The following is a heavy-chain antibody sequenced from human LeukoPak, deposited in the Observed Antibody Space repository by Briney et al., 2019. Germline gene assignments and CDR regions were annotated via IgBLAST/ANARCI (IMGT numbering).Heavy chain of an antibody. D-gene: IGHD1-1*01. Sequence: GGPLRLSCAASGFTLSYYWMSWVRQAPGKGLEWVANIQEDGSNRYYVGSVKGRFTISRDNAKNSVYLQMNSLSAEDTAVYYCAREARGTRAAFDIWGQGTMVTVS. CDR2: IQEDGSNR. CDR1: GFTLSYYW. J-gene: IGHJ3*02. CDR3: AREARGTRAAFDI. V-gene: IGHV3-7*01.